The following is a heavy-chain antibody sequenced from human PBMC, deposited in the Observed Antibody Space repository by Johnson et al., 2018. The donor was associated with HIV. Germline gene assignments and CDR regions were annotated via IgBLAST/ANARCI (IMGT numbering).Heavy chain of an antibody. D-gene: IGHD3-3*01. J-gene: IGHJ3*02. V-gene: IGHV3-66*02. CDR1: GFTVSSNY. CDR2: IYSGGST. CDR3: ARDWEWLNGFDI. Sequence: EVQLVESGGGLVQPGGSLRLSCAASGFTVSSNYMSWVRQAPGKGLEWVSVIYSGGSTYYTDSVKGRFTISRDNSKNTLYLQMNSLRAEDTAVYYCARDWEWLNGFDIWGQGTMVTVSS.